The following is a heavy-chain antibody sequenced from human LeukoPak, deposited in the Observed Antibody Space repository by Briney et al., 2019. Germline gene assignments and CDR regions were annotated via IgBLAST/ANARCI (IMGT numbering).Heavy chain of an antibody. CDR2: IRSKANSYAT. CDR1: GFTFSGSA. Sequence: PGGSLRPSCAASGFTFSGSAMHWVRQASGKGLEWVGRIRSKANSYATAYAASVKGRFTISRDDSKNTAYLQMNSLKTEDTAVYYCTRPRGYCSGGSCYPWYFDYWGQGTLVTVSS. J-gene: IGHJ4*02. CDR3: TRPRGYCSGGSCYPWYFDY. D-gene: IGHD2-15*01. V-gene: IGHV3-73*01.